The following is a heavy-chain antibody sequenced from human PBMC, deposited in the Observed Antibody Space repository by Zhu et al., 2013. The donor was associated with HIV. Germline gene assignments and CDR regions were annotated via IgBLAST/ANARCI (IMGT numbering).Heavy chain of an antibody. CDR2: IIPMFGTA. J-gene: IGHJ6*02. CDR3: AQDSAAARRRYYYGMDV. CDR1: GSTFSSYA. V-gene: IGHV1-69*01. D-gene: IGHD6-6*01. Sequence: QVRLVQSGPEVKKPGSSVKVSCKASGSTFSSYAISWVRQAPGQGLEWMGGIIPMFGTAHYAQRFQGRVTITADESTSTVYMELSSLRSEDTALYYCAQDSAAARRRYYYGMDVWAKGPRSPSP.